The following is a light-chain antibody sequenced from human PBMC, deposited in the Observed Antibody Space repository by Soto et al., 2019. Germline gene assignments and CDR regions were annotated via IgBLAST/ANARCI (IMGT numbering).Light chain of an antibody. V-gene: IGKV1-39*01. J-gene: IGKJ5*01. Sequence: DIPMTQSPSSLSASVGDRVTITCRASQTISNYLNWYQQKPGKAPGLLIYSSSSLQSGVPSRFSGSGSGTDFSLTITSLQPEDFATYYCQQSFSTPPTFGQGTRLEIK. CDR2: SSS. CDR3: QQSFSTPPT. CDR1: QTISNY.